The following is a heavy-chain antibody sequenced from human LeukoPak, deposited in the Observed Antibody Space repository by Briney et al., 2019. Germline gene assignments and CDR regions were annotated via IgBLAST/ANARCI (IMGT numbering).Heavy chain of an antibody. D-gene: IGHD5-24*01. Sequence: PGGSLRLSCAASGFTFSSYAMHWVRQAPGKGLEWVAVMSYDGSNKYYADSVKGRFTISRDNSKNTLYLQMNSLRAEDTAVYYCARDKGMATIRWFDPWGQGTLVTVSS. CDR2: MSYDGSNK. J-gene: IGHJ5*02. V-gene: IGHV3-30-3*01. CDR3: ARDKGMATIRWFDP. CDR1: GFTFSSYA.